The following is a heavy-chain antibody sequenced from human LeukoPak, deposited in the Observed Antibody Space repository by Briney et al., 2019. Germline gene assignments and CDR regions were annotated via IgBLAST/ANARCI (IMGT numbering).Heavy chain of an antibody. V-gene: IGHV4-34*01. D-gene: IGHD3-3*01. CDR1: GGSFSGYY. Sequence: SETLSLTCAVYGGSFSGYYWSWIRQHPGKGLEWIGEINHSGSTNYNPSLKSRVTISVATSKNQFSLKLSSVTAAGTAVYYCARQDFGVVIGPSRWFDPWGQGTLVTVSS. J-gene: IGHJ5*02. CDR3: ARQDFGVVIGPSRWFDP. CDR2: INHSGST.